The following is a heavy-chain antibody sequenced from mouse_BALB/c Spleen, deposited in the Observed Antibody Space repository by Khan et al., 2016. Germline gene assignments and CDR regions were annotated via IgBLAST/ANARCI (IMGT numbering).Heavy chain of an antibody. V-gene: IGHV1-9*01. CDR2: ILPGSGST. CDR1: GYTFSSYW. D-gene: IGHD2-12*01. J-gene: IGHJ2*01. CDR3: ARMELLRQFLDY. Sequence: QVQLQQSGAELLKPGASVKISCKATGYTFSSYWIEWVKQRPGHALEWIGEILPGSGSTQFNEKFKDKATFTADTSSNTAYMQLSSLTSEDSAVYYCARMELLRQFLDYWGQGTNLAVSS.